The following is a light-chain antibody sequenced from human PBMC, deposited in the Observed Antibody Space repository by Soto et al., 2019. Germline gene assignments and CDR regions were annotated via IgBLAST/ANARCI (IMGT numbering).Light chain of an antibody. CDR3: ASWDDSLNGLV. V-gene: IGLV1-44*01. CDR2: SNN. Sequence: QLVLTQPPSASGTPGQRVTISCSGSNSNIGSNTVNWYQQLPGTAPKLLIYSNNQRPSGVPGRFSDSKSGTSASLAISGLQSEDEADYYCASWDDSLNGLVFGGGTKLTVL. CDR1: NSNIGSNT. J-gene: IGLJ2*01.